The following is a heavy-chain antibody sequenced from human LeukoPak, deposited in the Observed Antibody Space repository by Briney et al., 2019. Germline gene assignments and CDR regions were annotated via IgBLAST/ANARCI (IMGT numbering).Heavy chain of an antibody. D-gene: IGHD3-9*01. CDR3: ARDEVGYYDILTNLDY. CDR2: ISAYNGNT. CDR1: GYTFTSYG. V-gene: IGHV1-18*01. Sequence: ASVKVSCKASGYTFTSYGISWVRQAPGQGLEWMGWISAYNGNTNYAQKLQGRVTMTTDTSTSTAYMELRSLRSDDTAVYYCARDEVGYYDILTNLDYWGQGTLVAVSS. J-gene: IGHJ4*02.